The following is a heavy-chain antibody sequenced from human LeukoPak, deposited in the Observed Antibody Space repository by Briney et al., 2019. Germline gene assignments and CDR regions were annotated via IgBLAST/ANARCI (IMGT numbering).Heavy chain of an antibody. CDR1: GGSISSGSYY. D-gene: IGHD6-19*01. J-gene: IGHJ4*02. CDR2: IYTSGST. V-gene: IGHV4-61*02. CDR3: ARARAVAGDVDY. Sequence: SETLSLTCTVSGGSISSGSYYWSWIRQPAGKGLEWIGRIYTSGSTNYNPSLKSRVTISVDTPKNQFSLKLSSVTAADTAVYYCARARAVAGDVDYWGQGTLVTVSS.